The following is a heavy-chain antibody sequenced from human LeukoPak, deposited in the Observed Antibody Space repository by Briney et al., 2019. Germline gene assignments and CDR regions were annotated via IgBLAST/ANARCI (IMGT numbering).Heavy chain of an antibody. CDR1: VYTFTGYH. Sequence: GASVKVSFKASVYTFTGYHMHWVRQVPGQGLEWMGWVNPNNGGINYAQKFQGRVTLTSDTSISTAYMELSRLRSDDTAVYYCARSGSYRLYEGWAFDIWGQGTMVTVSS. CDR3: ARSGSYRLYEGWAFDI. CDR2: VNPNNGGI. V-gene: IGHV1-2*02. D-gene: IGHD1-26*01. J-gene: IGHJ3*02.